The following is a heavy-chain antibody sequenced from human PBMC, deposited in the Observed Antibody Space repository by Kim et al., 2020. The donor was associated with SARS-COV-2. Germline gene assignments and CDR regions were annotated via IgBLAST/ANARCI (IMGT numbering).Heavy chain of an antibody. V-gene: IGHV3-7*01. CDR3: ARESIAAAGDFDY. Sequence: YVDTVKGRCTIARDNAKNTMYLERNSLRAEDTAVYYCARESIAAAGDFDYWGQGALVTVST. D-gene: IGHD6-13*01. J-gene: IGHJ4*02.